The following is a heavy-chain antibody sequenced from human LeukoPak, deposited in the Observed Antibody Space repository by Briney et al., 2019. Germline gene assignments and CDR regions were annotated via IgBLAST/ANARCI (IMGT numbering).Heavy chain of an antibody. CDR2: INPSGGST. D-gene: IGHD2-2*01. CDR3: ATASEPLRYCSSTSCYPRTYYGMDV. J-gene: IGHJ6*02. CDR1: GYTFTSYY. Sequence: ASVKVSCKASGYTFTSYYMHWVRQAPGQGLEWMGIINPSGGSTSYAQKFQGRVTMTRDTSTGTVYMELSSLRSEDTAVYYCATASEPLRYCSSTSCYPRTYYGMDVWGQGTTVTVSS. V-gene: IGHV1-46*01.